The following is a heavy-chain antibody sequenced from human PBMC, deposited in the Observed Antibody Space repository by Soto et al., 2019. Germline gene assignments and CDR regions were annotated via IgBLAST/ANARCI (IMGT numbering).Heavy chain of an antibody. J-gene: IGHJ4*02. CDR2: IIPILDIA. CDR3: ARLILEYSSTRSPGSQFDY. D-gene: IGHD6-6*01. CDR1: GGTFSSYT. V-gene: IGHV1-69*02. Sequence: SVKVSCKASGGTFSSYTISWVRQAPGQGLEWMGRIIPILDIANYAQKFQGRVTITADKSTSTAYMELSSLRSEDTAVYYCARLILEYSSTRSPGSQFDYWGQGTLVTSPQ.